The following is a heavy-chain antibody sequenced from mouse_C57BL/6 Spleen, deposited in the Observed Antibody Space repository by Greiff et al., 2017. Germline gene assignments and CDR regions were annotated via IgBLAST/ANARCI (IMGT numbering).Heavy chain of an antibody. CDR3: AREGAYYSKSAMDY. Sequence: VQLQQSGAELVRPGTSVKMSCKASGYTFTNYWIGWAKQRPGHGLEWIGDIYPGGGYTNYNEKFKGKATLTADKSSSTAYMQFSSLTSEDSAIYYCAREGAYYSKSAMDYWGQGTAVTFSS. D-gene: IGHD2-5*01. J-gene: IGHJ4*01. CDR1: GYTFTNYW. V-gene: IGHV1-63*01. CDR2: IYPGGGYT.